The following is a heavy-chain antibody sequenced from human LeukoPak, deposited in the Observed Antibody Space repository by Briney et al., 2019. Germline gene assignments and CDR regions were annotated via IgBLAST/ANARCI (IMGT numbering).Heavy chain of an antibody. Sequence: GASLKISCKGSGYNFTSYWIGWVRQLPGKGLEWMGIIYPGDSDTRYSPSFQGQVTISADKSISTAYLQWSSLKASDTAMYYCARRISSGWPRHFDYWGQGTLVTVSS. CDR2: IYPGDSDT. CDR3: ARRISSGWPRHFDY. CDR1: GYNFTSYW. J-gene: IGHJ4*02. V-gene: IGHV5-51*01. D-gene: IGHD6-19*01.